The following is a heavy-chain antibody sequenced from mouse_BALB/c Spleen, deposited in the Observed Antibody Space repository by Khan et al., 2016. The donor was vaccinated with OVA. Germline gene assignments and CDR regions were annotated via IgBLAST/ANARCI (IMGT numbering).Heavy chain of an antibody. V-gene: IGHV1-87*01. J-gene: IGHJ3*01. CDR3: ARAADGSYARFGY. Sequence: QVQLQQSGAELARPGASVKLSCKASGYTFTNYWMQWIKQRPGQGLEWIGAIYPGDGDTRYTQKFKGKATLTADKSSSTAYMQLSSLESEDSAVYYCARAADGSYARFGYWGQGTLVTVSA. CDR1: GYTFTNYW. CDR2: IYPGDGDT. D-gene: IGHD2-3*01.